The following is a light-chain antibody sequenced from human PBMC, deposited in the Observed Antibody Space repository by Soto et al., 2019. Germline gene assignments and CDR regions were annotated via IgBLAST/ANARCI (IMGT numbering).Light chain of an antibody. CDR2: GVS. V-gene: IGKV3D-15*01. CDR1: QSVGSN. J-gene: IGKJ1*01. Sequence: EILMTQSPVTLSVSPGEGATLSCRASQSVGSNLAWFQQRPGQAPRLLIYGVSTRVTGIPARFSGSGSGTESTLTISSLQSEDLALYYCQQYADWPWTFGQGTKVDI. CDR3: QQYADWPWT.